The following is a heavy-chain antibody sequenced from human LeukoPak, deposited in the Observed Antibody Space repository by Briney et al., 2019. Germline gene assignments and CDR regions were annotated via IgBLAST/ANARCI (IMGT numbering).Heavy chain of an antibody. J-gene: IGHJ4*02. Sequence: GGSLRLSCAASGFTFSSYGMHWVRQAPGKGLEWVAFIRYDGSDKYYADSVKGRFTISRDNSKNTLYLQMNSLRADDTAVYYCAKGPGFYFDYWGQGTLVTVSS. CDR3: AKGPGFYFDY. V-gene: IGHV3-30*02. CDR1: GFTFSSYG. CDR2: IRYDGSDK.